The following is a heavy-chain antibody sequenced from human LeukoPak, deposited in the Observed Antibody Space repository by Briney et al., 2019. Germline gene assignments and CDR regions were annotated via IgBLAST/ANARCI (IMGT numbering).Heavy chain of an antibody. Sequence: SETLSLTCTVSGGSISSYYWSWIRQPPGKGLEWIGYIYYSGSTTYNPSLKSRVTISLDTSKNQFSLKLSSVTAADTAVYYCAGDGYSYGYGAFDIWGQGTMVTVSS. CDR1: GGSISSYY. J-gene: IGHJ3*02. V-gene: IGHV4-59*01. CDR2: IYYSGST. D-gene: IGHD5-18*01. CDR3: AGDGYSYGYGAFDI.